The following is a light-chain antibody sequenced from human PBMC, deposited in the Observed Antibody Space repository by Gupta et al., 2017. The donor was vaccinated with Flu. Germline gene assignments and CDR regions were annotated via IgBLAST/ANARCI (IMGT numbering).Light chain of an antibody. CDR2: GAS. J-gene: IGKJ1*01. V-gene: IGKV1-39*01. Sequence: DRVTLSCRASQSITIYLAWYQQKSGKPPKLLIYGASSLESGIPSRFIGSGSGTDFTLTINSLQPEDFATYYCQESIIAPMWTFGEGTKVEVK. CDR1: QSITIY. CDR3: QESIIAPMWT.